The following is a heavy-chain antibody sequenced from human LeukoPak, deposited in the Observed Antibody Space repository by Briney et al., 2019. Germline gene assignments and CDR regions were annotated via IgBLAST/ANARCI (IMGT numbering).Heavy chain of an antibody. D-gene: IGHD2-21*02. J-gene: IGHJ3*02. CDR3: ASEGVAVTCIRAFGI. CDR2: IIPIFGTA. V-gene: IGHV1-69*05. CDR1: GGTFSSYA. Sequence: ASVKVSCKASGGTFSSYAIRWVRQAPGQGLEWMGGIIPIFGTANYAQKFQGRVTITTDESTSTAYMELSSLRSEDTAVYYCASEGVAVTCIRAFGIWGPGTMVTVSS.